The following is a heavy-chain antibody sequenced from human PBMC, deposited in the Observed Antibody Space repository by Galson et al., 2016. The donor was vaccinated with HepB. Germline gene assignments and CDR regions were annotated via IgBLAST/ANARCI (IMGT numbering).Heavy chain of an antibody. CDR2: ISWNSGNI. J-gene: IGHJ4*02. Sequence: SLRLSCAASGFTFDDYAMHWVRQAPGKGLEWVSGISWNSGNIGYADSVKGRFTISRDNAKNSLYLQMNSLRAEDTALYYCAKVVWGGRYLISWGQGTLVTVSS. CDR1: GFTFDDYA. V-gene: IGHV3-9*01. D-gene: IGHD1-26*01. CDR3: AKVVWGGRYLIS.